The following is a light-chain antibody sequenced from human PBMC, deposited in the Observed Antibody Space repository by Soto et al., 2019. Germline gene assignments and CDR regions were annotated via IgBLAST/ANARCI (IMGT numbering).Light chain of an antibody. CDR3: QQYGSSGT. V-gene: IGKV3-20*01. CDR2: GAS. Sequence: EIVLTQSPATLSLSPGERATLSCRSSQSVSSYLAWYQQKPGQAPRLLIYGASNRATGIPDRFSGSGSGTDFTLTISRLEPEYFAVYYCQQYGSSGTFGQGTKVDI. J-gene: IGKJ1*01. CDR1: QSVSSY.